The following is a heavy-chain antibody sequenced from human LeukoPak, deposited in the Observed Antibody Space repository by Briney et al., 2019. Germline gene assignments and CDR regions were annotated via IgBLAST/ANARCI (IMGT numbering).Heavy chain of an antibody. CDR2: ISSSSSYI. CDR1: GFTFSSYS. V-gene: IGHV3-21*01. CDR3: ARDLSIAAGRDAFDI. Sequence: PGGSLRLSCAASGFTFSSYSMNWVRQAPGKGLEWVSSISSSSSYIYYADSVKGRFTISRDNAKKSLYLQMNSLRAEDTAVYYCARDLSIAAGRDAFDIWGQGTMVTVSS. J-gene: IGHJ3*02. D-gene: IGHD6-13*01.